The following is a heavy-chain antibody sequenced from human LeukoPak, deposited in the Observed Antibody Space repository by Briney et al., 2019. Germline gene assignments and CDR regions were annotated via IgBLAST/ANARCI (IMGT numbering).Heavy chain of an antibody. Sequence: GGSLRLSCRGSGFTFCDYAVTWVRQAPGKGLQWVGFIRSEEYGGTPDYATSVKGRFTMSRENSQSIAYLQMNSLRTEDTAVYYCTRALSGSTGYSDFWGQGTLVTVSS. CDR2: IRSEEYGGTP. CDR1: GFTFCDYA. D-gene: IGHD6-19*01. V-gene: IGHV3-49*04. J-gene: IGHJ4*02. CDR3: TRALSGSTGYSDF.